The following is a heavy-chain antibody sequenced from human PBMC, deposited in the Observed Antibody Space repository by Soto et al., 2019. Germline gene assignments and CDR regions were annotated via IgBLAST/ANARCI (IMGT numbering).Heavy chain of an antibody. J-gene: IGHJ6*02. Sequence: PSETLSLTCAVSGGSISSSNWWSWVRQPPGKGLEWIGEIYHSGSTNYNPSLKSRVTISVDKSKNQFSLKLSSVTAADTAVYYCARDNSSGYYSDYYYYGMDVWGQGTTVTVSS. CDR3: ARDNSSGYYSDYYYYGMDV. CDR2: IYHSGST. V-gene: IGHV4-4*02. D-gene: IGHD3-22*01. CDR1: GGSISSSNW.